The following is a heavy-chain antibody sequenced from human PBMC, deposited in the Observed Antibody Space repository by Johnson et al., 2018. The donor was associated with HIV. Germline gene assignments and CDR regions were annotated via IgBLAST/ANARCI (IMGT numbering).Heavy chain of an antibody. CDR1: GFTFSNAW. CDR2: ISYDGSNK. CDR3: ATSTASDAFDI. D-gene: IGHD1-1*01. Sequence: VQLVESGGGLVKPGGSLRLSCAASGFTFSNAWMSWVRQAPGKGLEWVAVISYDGSNKYYADSVKGRFTISRDNSKNTLYLQMNSLRAEDTAVYYCATSTASDAFDIWGQGTIVTVSS. V-gene: IGHV3-30*03. J-gene: IGHJ3*02.